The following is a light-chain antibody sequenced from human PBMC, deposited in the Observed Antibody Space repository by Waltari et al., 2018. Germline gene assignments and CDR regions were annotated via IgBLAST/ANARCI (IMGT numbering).Light chain of an antibody. CDR2: DAS. J-gene: IGKJ4*01. V-gene: IGKV1-33*01. Sequence: DIQMTQSPSSLSASVGDRVTITCQASQDIDNFLNWYQQKPGEAPRLLIYDASNVETGVPSKFSGSGSGTDFNLTITSLQPEDIATYYCQEYGNALTFGGGTKVEIK. CDR1: QDIDNF. CDR3: QEYGNALT.